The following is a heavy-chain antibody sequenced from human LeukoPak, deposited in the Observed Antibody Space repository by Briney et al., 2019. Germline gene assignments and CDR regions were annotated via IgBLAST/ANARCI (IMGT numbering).Heavy chain of an antibody. D-gene: IGHD3-22*01. J-gene: IGHJ4*02. CDR2: SSISGGGT. V-gene: IGHV3-23*01. CDR1: GFTFSSFT. CDR3: AKDGYYYDSSGSDH. Sequence: GGSLRLSCAVSGFTFSSFTMSWVRQAPGKGLEWVSTSSISGGGTNYADSVKGRFTISRDNSKNTLYLQMTSLRVDDTAVYYCAKDGYYYDSSGSDHWGQGTLVTVSS.